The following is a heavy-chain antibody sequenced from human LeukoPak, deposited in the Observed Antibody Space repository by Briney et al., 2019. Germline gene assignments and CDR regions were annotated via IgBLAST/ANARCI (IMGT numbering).Heavy chain of an antibody. Sequence: SETLSLTCTVSGGSISSYYWSWIRQPPGKGLEWIGYIYHSGSTNYNPSLESRVTISVDTSKNQFSLKLSSVTAADTAVYYCARGIAAAGWGQGTLVTVSS. CDR1: GGSISSYY. CDR2: IYHSGST. V-gene: IGHV4-59*12. CDR3: ARGIAAAG. J-gene: IGHJ4*02. D-gene: IGHD6-13*01.